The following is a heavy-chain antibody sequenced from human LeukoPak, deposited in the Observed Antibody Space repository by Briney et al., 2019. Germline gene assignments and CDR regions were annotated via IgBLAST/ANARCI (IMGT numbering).Heavy chain of an antibody. Sequence: PSETLSLTCAVYGGSFSGYYWSWIRQPPGKGLEWIGYIYYSGSTNYNPSLKSRVTISVDTSKNQFFLKVRSLTAADTAVYYCARAPGTVAIDYWGQGTLVTVSS. D-gene: IGHD5-12*01. V-gene: IGHV4-59*12. CDR3: ARAPGTVAIDY. CDR2: IYYSGST. CDR1: GGSFSGYY. J-gene: IGHJ4*02.